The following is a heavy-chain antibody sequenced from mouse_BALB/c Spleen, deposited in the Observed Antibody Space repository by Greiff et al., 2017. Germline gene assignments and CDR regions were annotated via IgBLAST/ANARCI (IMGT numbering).Heavy chain of an antibody. D-gene: IGHD2-4*01. CDR1: GYTFTDYA. Sequence: QVQLQQSGAELVRPGVSVKISCKGSGYTFTDYAMHWVKQSHAKSLEWIGVISTYYGDASYNQKFKGKATMTVDKSSSTAYMELARLTSEDSAIYYCAASMITGAWFAYWGQGTLVTVSA. V-gene: IGHV1S137*01. CDR2: ISTYYGDA. CDR3: AASMITGAWFAY. J-gene: IGHJ3*01.